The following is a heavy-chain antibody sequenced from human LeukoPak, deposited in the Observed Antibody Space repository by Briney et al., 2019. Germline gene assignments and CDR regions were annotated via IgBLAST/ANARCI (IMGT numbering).Heavy chain of an antibody. D-gene: IGHD2-2*01. CDR3: ARLAYHLDY. V-gene: IGHV4-39*01. J-gene: IGHJ4*02. CDR1: GGSISSSSYY. CDR2: IYHSGST. Sequence: KPSETLSLTCTVSGGSISSSSYYWGWIRQPPGKGLEWIGSIYHSGSTYYNPSLKSRVTISVDTSKNQFSLKLSSVTAADTAVYYCARLAYHLDYWGQGTLVTVSS.